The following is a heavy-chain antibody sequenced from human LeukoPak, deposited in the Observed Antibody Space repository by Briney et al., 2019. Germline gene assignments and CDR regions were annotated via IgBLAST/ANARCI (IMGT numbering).Heavy chain of an antibody. V-gene: IGHV1-2*02. Sequence: ASVKVSCKASGYTFTGYYIHWVRQAPGQGLEWTGWINPNSGGTNYAQSFQGRVTMTRDTSISTAYMELSRLRSDDTAVYYCARDFDYGDYSASGYWGQGTLVTVSS. CDR1: GYTFTGYY. J-gene: IGHJ4*02. CDR3: ARDFDYGDYSASGY. CDR2: INPNSGGT. D-gene: IGHD4-17*01.